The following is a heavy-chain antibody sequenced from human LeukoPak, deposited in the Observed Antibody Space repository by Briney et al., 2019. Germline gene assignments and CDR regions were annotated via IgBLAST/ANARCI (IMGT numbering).Heavy chain of an antibody. CDR2: INNDGSDT. V-gene: IGHV3-74*01. CDR1: GFTFINYW. D-gene: IGHD3-9*01. J-gene: IGHJ4*02. CDR3: ARGYFGPEF. Sequence: GGSLRLSCEASGFTFINYWMHWVRQAPGKGLVWVSRINNDGSDTTYADAVKGRLTFSRDNAKNTLYLQMNSLRAEDTAVYYCARGYFGPEFWGQGTLVTVSS.